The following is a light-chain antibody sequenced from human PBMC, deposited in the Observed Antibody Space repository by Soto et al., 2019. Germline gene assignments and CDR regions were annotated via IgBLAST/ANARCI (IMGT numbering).Light chain of an antibody. CDR1: QVISSW. J-gene: IGKJ4*01. CDR3: QKASSFPLT. V-gene: IGKV1-12*01. CDR2: GAS. Sequence: IQMTQSPSSGSASVGDSVTITCRERQVISSWLAWYQVKPGKAPKLLIYGASNRESGVPSRFSASESGTLFTLTINSLQPEDVATYYCQKASSFPLTFGGGTTVEI.